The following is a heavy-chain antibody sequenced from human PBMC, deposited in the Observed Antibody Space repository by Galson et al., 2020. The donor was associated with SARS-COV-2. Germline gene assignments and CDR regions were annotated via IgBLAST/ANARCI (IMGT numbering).Heavy chain of an antibody. Sequence: KGLELVAYIRSSSGTIYYADSVKGRFTISRDNAKNSLYLQLNSLRVEDTAVYYCARERLEYWGQGTLVTVSS. CDR2: IRSSSGTI. CDR3: ARERLEY. J-gene: IGHJ4*02. D-gene: IGHD1-1*01. V-gene: IGHV3-48*04.